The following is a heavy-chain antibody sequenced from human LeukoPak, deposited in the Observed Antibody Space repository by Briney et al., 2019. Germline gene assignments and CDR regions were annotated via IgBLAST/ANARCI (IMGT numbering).Heavy chain of an antibody. CDR1: GGTFSSYA. J-gene: IGHJ4*02. CDR2: IIPILGIA. V-gene: IGHV1-69*04. CDR3: ATEYRNYYDSSGTSDY. D-gene: IGHD3-22*01. Sequence: SVKVSCKASGGTFSSYAISWVRQAPGQGLEWMGRIIPILGIANYAQKFQGRVTITADKSTSTAYMELSSLRSEDAAVYYCATEYRNYYDSSGTSDYWGQGTLVTVSS.